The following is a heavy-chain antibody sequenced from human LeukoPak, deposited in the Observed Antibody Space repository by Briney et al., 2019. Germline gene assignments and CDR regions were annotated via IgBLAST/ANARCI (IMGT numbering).Heavy chain of an antibody. V-gene: IGHV3-48*03. J-gene: IGHJ4*02. D-gene: IGHD5-24*01. CDR3: ARTQRWLQLLVGGCFDY. CDR1: GFTFSSYE. Sequence: GGSLRLSCAASGFTFSSYEMNWVRQAPGKGLEWVSYISSSGSTIYYADSVKGRFTISRDNAKNSLYLQMNSLRAEDTAVYYCARTQRWLQLLVGGCFDYWGQGTLVTVSS. CDR2: ISSSGSTI.